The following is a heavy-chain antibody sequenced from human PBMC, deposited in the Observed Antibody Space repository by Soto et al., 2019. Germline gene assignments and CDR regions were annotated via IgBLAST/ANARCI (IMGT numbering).Heavy chain of an antibody. J-gene: IGHJ5*02. D-gene: IGHD3-22*01. V-gene: IGHV1-18*01. CDR1: GYTFTSYG. CDR2: ISAYNGNT. CDR3: ARDYYDSSGYYYRNHNWFDP. Sequence: APVKVSCKASGYTFTSYGISWVRQAPGQGLEWMGWISAYNGNTNYAQKLQGRVTMTTDTSTSTAYMELRSLRSDDTAVYYCARDYYDSSGYYYRNHNWFDPWGQGTLVTVSS.